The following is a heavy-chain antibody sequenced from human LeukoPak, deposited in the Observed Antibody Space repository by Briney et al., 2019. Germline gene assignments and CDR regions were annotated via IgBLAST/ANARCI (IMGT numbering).Heavy chain of an antibody. Sequence: GGSLRLSCAASGFMFSSYWMSWVRQAPGKGLEWVANIKQDRSEKYYVDSVKGRFTVSRDNARNSLYLQMNSLRAEDTAVYYCAKEGGVYSTPYYMDVWGKGTTVTVSS. V-gene: IGHV3-7*01. CDR3: AKEGGVYSTPYYMDV. CDR1: GFMFSSYW. J-gene: IGHJ6*03. CDR2: IKQDRSEK. D-gene: IGHD1-26*01.